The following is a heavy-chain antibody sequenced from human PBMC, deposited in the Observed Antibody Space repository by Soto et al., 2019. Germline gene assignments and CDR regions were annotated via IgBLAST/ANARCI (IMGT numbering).Heavy chain of an antibody. V-gene: IGHV1-2*04. CDR2: INPNSGGT. J-gene: IGHJ3*02. D-gene: IGHD1-26*01. CDR3: ARMSGYSGSYYAFDI. CDR1: GYTFTGYY. Sequence: ALVKVSCKASGYTFTGYYMHWVRQAPGQGLEWMGWINPNSGGTNYAQKFQGWVTMTRDTSISTAYMELSRLRSDDTAVYYCARMSGYSGSYYAFDIWGQGTMVTVSS.